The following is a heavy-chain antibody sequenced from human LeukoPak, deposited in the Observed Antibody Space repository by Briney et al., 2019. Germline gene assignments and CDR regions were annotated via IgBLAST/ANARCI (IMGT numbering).Heavy chain of an antibody. CDR3: ARGKQAGTVYYYYYYMDV. V-gene: IGHV4-39*01. Sequence: SETLSLTCTVSGGSISSSSYYWGWIRQPPGKGLEWIGSIYYSGSTYYNPSLKSRVTISVDTSKNQFSLRLSSVTAADTAVYYCARGKQAGTVYYYYYYMDVWGKGTTVTVSS. CDR1: GGSISSSSYY. CDR2: IYYSGST. D-gene: IGHD6-19*01. J-gene: IGHJ6*03.